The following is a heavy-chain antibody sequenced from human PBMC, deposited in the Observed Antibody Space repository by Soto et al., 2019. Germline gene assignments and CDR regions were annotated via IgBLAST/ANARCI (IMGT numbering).Heavy chain of an antibody. CDR2: IYYSGSH. CDR3: ARQQWLVLNAFDI. J-gene: IGHJ3*02. V-gene: IGHV4-59*01. Sequence: QVQLQESGPGLVKPSETLSLTCTVSGGSISSYYWSWIRQPPGKGLEWIGYIYYSGSHNYNPSLKSRVTITVNTSKNQFSLKLSSVTAADTAVYYCARQQWLVLNAFDIWGQGTMVTVSS. D-gene: IGHD6-19*01. CDR1: GGSISSYY.